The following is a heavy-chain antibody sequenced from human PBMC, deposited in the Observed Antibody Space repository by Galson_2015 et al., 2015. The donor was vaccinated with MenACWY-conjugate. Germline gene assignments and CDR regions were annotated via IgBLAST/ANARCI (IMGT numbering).Heavy chain of an antibody. CDR1: GGSISSYY. D-gene: IGHD3-22*01. J-gene: IGHJ4*02. V-gene: IGHV4-59*08. Sequence: QVQLQESGPGLVKPSETLSLTCTVSGGSISSYYWSWIRQPPGKGLEWIGYIYYSGSTSYNPPHKSRVTRSVDTSKTQFSLKLSSVTAADTAVYYCASSGYYYYFNYWGQGALVTVSS. CDR2: IYYSGST. CDR3: ASSGYYYYFNY.